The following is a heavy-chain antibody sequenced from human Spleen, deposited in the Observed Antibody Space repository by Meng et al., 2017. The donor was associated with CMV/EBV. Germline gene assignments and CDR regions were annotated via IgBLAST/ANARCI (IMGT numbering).Heavy chain of an antibody. V-gene: IGHV3-21*01. Sequence: LSCAASGFTFSIYNMNWVRQAPGKGLEWVSYITSSSSGKGYADSVRGRFTISRDNAQSSLYLQMNSLRAKDTAMYYCARQRGNKFDYWGQGALVTVSS. D-gene: IGHD1/OR15-1a*01. CDR3: ARQRGNKFDY. J-gene: IGHJ4*02. CDR2: ITSSSSGK. CDR1: GFTFSIYN.